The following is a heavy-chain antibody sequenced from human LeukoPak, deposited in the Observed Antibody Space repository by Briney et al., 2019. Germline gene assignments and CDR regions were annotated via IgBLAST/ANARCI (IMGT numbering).Heavy chain of an antibody. V-gene: IGHV4-61*02. CDR1: VGSINSGSYY. J-gene: IGHJ6*03. CDR2: IYTSGST. Sequence: SQTLSLTCTVSVGSINSGSYYWSWIRQPAGKGLEWIGRIYTSGSTNYNPSLKSRVTISVDTSKNQFSLKLSSVTAADTAVYYCAGTAFNYYYYYDIDVLGKGTTVTISS. CDR3: AGTAFNYYYYYDIDV.